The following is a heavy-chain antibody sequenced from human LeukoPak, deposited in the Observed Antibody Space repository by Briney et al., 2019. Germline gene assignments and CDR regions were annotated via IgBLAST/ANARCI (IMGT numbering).Heavy chain of an antibody. CDR2: ISSSSSYI. CDR1: GFTFSSYS. CDR3: ARERWLVPGLDY. J-gene: IGHJ4*02. V-gene: IGHV3-21*01. Sequence: PGGSLRLSCAASGFTFSSYSMNWVRQAPGKGLEWVSSISSSSSYIYYADSVKGRFTISRDNAKNSLYLQMNSLRAEDTAVYYCARERWLVPGLDYWGQGTLVTVSS. D-gene: IGHD6-19*01.